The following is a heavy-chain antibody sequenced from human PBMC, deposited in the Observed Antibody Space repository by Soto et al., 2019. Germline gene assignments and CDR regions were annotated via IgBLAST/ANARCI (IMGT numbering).Heavy chain of an antibody. CDR2: IHFSGTA. V-gene: IGHV4-39*01. CDR3: ERRRAEPHFDV. Sequence: PSETLSLTCTVSGGSISTRSSYWGWIRQTPGKGLEWIGHIHFSGTADHSPSLKSRVSISVDTSKNRFSLKVISVTAADTATYYCERRRAEPHFDVWGQGTPVTVSS. J-gene: IGHJ4*02. CDR1: GGSISTRSSY.